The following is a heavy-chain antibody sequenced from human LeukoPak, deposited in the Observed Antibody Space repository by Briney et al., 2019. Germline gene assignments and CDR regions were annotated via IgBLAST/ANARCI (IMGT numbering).Heavy chain of an antibody. CDR2: INHSGST. J-gene: IGHJ4*02. Sequence: SETLPLTCAAYGGSFSGYYWSWIRQPPGKGLEWIGEINHSGSTNYNPSLKSRVTISVDTSKNQFSLKLSSVTAADTAVYYCARGGYSYGYRGYFDYWGQGTLVTVSS. CDR1: GGSFSGYY. V-gene: IGHV4-34*01. CDR3: ARGGYSYGYRGYFDY. D-gene: IGHD5-18*01.